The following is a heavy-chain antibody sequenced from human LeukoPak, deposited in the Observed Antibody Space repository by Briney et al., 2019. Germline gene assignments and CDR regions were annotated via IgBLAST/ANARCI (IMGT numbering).Heavy chain of an antibody. V-gene: IGHV4-34*01. Sequence: SETLSLTCAVYGGSFSGYYWSWIRQPPGKGLEWIGEINHSGSTNYNPSLKSRVTISVDTSKNQFSLGLDSVTAADTAVYYCARVNYCDQARSMDVWGKGTTVTISS. D-gene: IGHD4-17*01. CDR3: ARVNYCDQARSMDV. CDR1: GGSFSGYY. J-gene: IGHJ6*03. CDR2: INHSGST.